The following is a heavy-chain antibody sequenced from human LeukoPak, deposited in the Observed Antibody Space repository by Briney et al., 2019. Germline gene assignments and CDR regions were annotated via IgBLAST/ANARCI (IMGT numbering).Heavy chain of an antibody. Sequence: TLSLTCTVSGGSINSYSWTWIRQPPGKALQWLALIYWDDDKRYNPSLKSRLTITKVTSKNQVVLTMTNMDPVDTATYYCAHRGCSSTSCLNWFDPWGQGTLVTVSS. J-gene: IGHJ5*02. CDR2: IYWDDDK. V-gene: IGHV2-5*08. CDR1: GGSINSYS. D-gene: IGHD2-2*01. CDR3: AHRGCSSTSCLNWFDP.